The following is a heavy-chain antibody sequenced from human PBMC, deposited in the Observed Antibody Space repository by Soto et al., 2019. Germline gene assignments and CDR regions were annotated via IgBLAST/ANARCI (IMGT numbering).Heavy chain of an antibody. CDR2: ISTYSGDT. J-gene: IGHJ6*02. CDR3: ARSNGMDV. CDR1: GYTFFTYD. V-gene: IGHV1-18*01. Sequence: ASVKVSCKAPGYTFFTYDISWVRQAPGQGLEWMGWISTYSGDTKYSQKFQGRVTITRDTSASTAYMELSSLRSEDTAVYYCARSNGMDVWGQGTTVTVSS.